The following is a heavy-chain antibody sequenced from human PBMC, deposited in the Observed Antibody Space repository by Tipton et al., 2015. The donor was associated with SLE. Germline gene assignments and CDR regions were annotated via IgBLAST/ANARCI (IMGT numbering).Heavy chain of an antibody. CDR3: AREYSGYDYRTFDH. D-gene: IGHD5-12*01. CDR2: IHHSGIT. Sequence: TLSLTCNVSGYSIRNGYYWGWIRQAPGKGLEWTGTIHHSGITYYNPSLKSRVTISVDTSKNQFSLKLRSGTAADTAVYYCAREYSGYDYRTFDHWGQGTLVTASS. V-gene: IGHV4-38-2*02. J-gene: IGHJ4*02. CDR1: GYSIRNGYY.